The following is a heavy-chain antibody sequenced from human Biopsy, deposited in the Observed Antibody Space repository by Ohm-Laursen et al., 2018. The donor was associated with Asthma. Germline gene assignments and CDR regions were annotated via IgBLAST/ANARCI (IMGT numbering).Heavy chain of an antibody. CDR1: GGPFSFY. CDR2: IDQSGYT. CDR3: ARAAITGIRGWFDP. Sequence: GTLSLTCSVNGGPFSFYWSWIRQPPGKGLEWIGEIDQSGYTNYNPSPKSRVTISADTSKNQFHLNLSSVTAADTAVYFCARAAITGIRGWFDPWGQGTQVTVSS. J-gene: IGHJ5*02. V-gene: IGHV4-34*01. D-gene: IGHD1-20*01.